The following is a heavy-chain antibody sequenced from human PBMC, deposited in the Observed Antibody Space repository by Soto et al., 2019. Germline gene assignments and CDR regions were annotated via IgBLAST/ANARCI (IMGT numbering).Heavy chain of an antibody. V-gene: IGHV3-21*01. D-gene: IGHD3-10*01. CDR3: VRADITMVRGGMDV. CDR2: ISSSSSYI. J-gene: IGHJ6*02. CDR1: GFTFSSYS. Sequence: GESLKISCAASGFTFSSYSMNWVRQAPGKGLEWVSSISSSSSYIYYADSVKGRFTISRDNAKNSLYLQMNSLRAEDTAVYYCVRADITMVRGGMDVWGQGTTVTVSS.